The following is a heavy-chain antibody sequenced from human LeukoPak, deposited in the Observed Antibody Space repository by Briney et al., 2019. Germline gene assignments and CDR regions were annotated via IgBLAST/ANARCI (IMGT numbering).Heavy chain of an antibody. D-gene: IGHD3-16*02. CDR3: ARGLWYYDYIWGSYRSTPFDY. V-gene: IGHV4-34*01. Sequence: KTSETLSLTCAVYGGSFSGYYWSWIRQPPGKGLEWIGEINHSGSTNYNPSLKGRVTISVDTSKNQFSLKLSSVTAADTAVYYCARGLWYYDYIWGSYRSTPFDYWGQGTLVTVSS. CDR1: GGSFSGYY. CDR2: INHSGST. J-gene: IGHJ4*02.